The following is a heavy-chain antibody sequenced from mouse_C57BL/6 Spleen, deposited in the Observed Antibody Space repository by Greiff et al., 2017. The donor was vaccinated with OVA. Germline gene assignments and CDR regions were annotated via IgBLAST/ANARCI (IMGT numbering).Heavy chain of an antibody. V-gene: IGHV5-16*01. D-gene: IGHD1-1*01. CDR3: ARDANYYGSSYKYFDV. CDR1: GFTFSDYY. CDR2: INYDGSST. Sequence: EVKLVESEGGLVQPGSSMKLSCTASGFTFSDYYMAWVRQVPEKGLEWVANINYDGSSTYYLDSLKSRFIISRDNAKNILYLQMSSLKSEDTATYYCARDANYYGSSYKYFDVWGTGTTVTVSS. J-gene: IGHJ1*03.